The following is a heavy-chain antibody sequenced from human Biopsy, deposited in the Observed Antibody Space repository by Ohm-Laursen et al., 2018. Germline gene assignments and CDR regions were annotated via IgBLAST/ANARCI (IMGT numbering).Heavy chain of an antibody. Sequence: SQTLSLTCAVFGKTFRDYQWSWIRQPPGKGLEWIGQINQAGTTNYNPSLKRRVSISANASKYEFSLRLNSVTAADTAVFLCGNEVHGRDYWGLGAQVTVSS. CDR2: INQAGTT. D-gene: IGHD2-15*01. CDR3: GNEVHGRDY. J-gene: IGHJ4*02. V-gene: IGHV4-34*08. CDR1: GKTFRDYQ.